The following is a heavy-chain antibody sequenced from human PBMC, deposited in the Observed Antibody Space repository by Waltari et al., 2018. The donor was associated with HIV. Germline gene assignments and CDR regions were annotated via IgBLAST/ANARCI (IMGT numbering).Heavy chain of an antibody. V-gene: IGHV4-39*01. CDR1: GGSISGSSSY. J-gene: IGHJ4*02. CDR2: INYDGNT. D-gene: IGHD3-22*01. Sequence: QLQLQESGPGLVKPSETLSLTCTVSGGSISGSSSYWGWIRQSPGQGLEWIGTINYDGNTYSNPSLKSRVAMSVDTSKNQFSLKRTSVTAADTALYYCARQFLTPYYYDSGGPFDYWGQGTLVTVSS. CDR3: ARQFLTPYYYDSGGPFDY.